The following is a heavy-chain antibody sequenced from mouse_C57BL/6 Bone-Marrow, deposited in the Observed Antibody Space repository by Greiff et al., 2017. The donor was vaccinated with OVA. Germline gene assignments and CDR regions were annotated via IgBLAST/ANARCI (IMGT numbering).Heavy chain of an antibody. CDR2: INPSSGYT. CDR3: AREALLLRYLFDD. D-gene: IGHD1-1*01. J-gene: IGHJ2*01. V-gene: IGHV1-7*01. Sequence: QVQLKQSGAELAKPGASVKLSCKASGYTFTSYWMHWVKQRPGQGLEWIGYINPSSGYTKYNQKFKDKATLTADKSSSTAYMQLSSLTYEDSAVYYCAREALLLRYLFDDWGQGTTLTVSS. CDR1: GYTFTSYW.